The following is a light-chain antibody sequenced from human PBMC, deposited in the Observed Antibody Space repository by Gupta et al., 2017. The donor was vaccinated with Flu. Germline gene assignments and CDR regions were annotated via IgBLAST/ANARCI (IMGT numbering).Light chain of an antibody. V-gene: IGKV3-20*01. Sequence: DIVVTQSPVTLSLSTGERATLSCRASQTVTSSRLAWYQRKRGQAPRLLIYGGSARATGIPNRFSGSGSGTYFTLTITRVAPEDFAVYYCHQYTVVPLTFGPGTIVEIK. CDR3: HQYTVVPLT. CDR2: GGS. J-gene: IGKJ2*01. CDR1: QTVTSSR.